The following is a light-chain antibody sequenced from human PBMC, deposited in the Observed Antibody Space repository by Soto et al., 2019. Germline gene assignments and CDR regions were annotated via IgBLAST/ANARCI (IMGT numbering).Light chain of an antibody. V-gene: IGKV3-11*01. J-gene: IGKJ4*01. CDR1: QSVSRY. CDR3: QQRSDWPST. Sequence: EIVLTQSPATLSLSPGERATLSCRASQSVSRYLAWYQQKPGQAPRLLIYDASNRATGIPARFSGSGSWTDFTLTIISLEPEDFAVYYCQQRSDWPSTFGGGTKVQIK. CDR2: DAS.